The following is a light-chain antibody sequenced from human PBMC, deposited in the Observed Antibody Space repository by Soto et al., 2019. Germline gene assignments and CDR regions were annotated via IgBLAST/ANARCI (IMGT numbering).Light chain of an antibody. CDR2: DAS. Sequence: EIVLTQSPGTLSLSPGERATLSCRASQSVGNNYLAWYQQKPGPSPRFLIYDASSRATGIPDRISGSGSGTDFTLTISRWGPEDCAVYYCEQYGSTPLTFGGGTKVEIK. CDR1: QSVGNNY. V-gene: IGKV3-20*01. CDR3: EQYGSTPLT. J-gene: IGKJ4*01.